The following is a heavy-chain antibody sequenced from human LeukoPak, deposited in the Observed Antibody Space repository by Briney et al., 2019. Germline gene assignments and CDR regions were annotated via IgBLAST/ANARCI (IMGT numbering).Heavy chain of an antibody. Sequence: PSETLSLTCAVSGGSISSGGHSWSWIRQPPGKGLEWIGYIYHSGSTYYNPSLKSRVTISVDRSKNQFSLKLSSVTAADTAVYYCARVFEIYGSGSYYPSNWFDPWGQGTLVTVSS. D-gene: IGHD3-10*01. CDR1: GGSISSGGHS. CDR2: IYHSGST. V-gene: IGHV4-30-2*01. CDR3: ARVFEIYGSGSYYPSNWFDP. J-gene: IGHJ5*02.